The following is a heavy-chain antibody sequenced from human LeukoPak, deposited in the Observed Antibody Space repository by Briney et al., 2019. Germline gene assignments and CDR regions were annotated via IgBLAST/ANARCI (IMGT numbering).Heavy chain of an antibody. CDR2: IYYSGST. V-gene: IGHV4-59*11. CDR1: GGSISSHY. J-gene: IGHJ6*03. Sequence: PSETLSLTCTVSGGSISSHYWSWIRQPPGKGLEGIGYIYYSGSTNYNPSLKSRVTISVDTSKNQFSLKLSSVTAADTAVYYCARGYSSSWPYYYYYYMDVWGKGTTVTVSS. CDR3: ARGYSSSWPYYYYYYMDV. D-gene: IGHD6-13*01.